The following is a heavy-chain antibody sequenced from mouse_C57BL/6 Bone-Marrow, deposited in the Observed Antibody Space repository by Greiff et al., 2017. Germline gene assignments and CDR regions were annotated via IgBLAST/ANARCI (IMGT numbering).Heavy chain of an antibody. Sequence: QVQLQQPGAELVMPGASVKLSCKASGYTFTSYWMHWVKQRPGQGLEWIGEIDPSDSYTNYNQKFKGKSTLTVDKSSSTAYMQLSRLTSEDSAVYYCARDGDGYYSYAMDYWGQGTSVTVSS. CDR1: GYTFTSYW. CDR3: ARDGDGYYSYAMDY. D-gene: IGHD2-3*01. J-gene: IGHJ4*01. V-gene: IGHV1-69*01. CDR2: IDPSDSYT.